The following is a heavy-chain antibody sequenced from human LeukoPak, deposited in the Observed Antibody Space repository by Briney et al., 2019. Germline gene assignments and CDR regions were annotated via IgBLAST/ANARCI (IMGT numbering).Heavy chain of an antibody. D-gene: IGHD1/OR15-1a*01. CDR1: GFTFGVSW. J-gene: IGHJ4*02. CDR2: IKEDGSVK. Sequence: PGGSLRLSCAASGFTFGVSWMSWVRQAPGKGLEWVGNIKEDGSVKNYVDSVKGRLTISRDNANSSLFLQMNNLRVEDTAVYYCVKDRGWNTFDYWGQGILVTVSS. V-gene: IGHV3-7*01. CDR3: VKDRGWNTFDY.